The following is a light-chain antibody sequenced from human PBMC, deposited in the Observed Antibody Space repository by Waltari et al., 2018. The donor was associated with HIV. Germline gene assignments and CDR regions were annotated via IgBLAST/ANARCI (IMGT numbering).Light chain of an antibody. J-gene: IGKJ3*01. V-gene: IGKV1-39*01. CDR3: QQSYSSPLT. CDR2: SAS. Sequence: DIQLTQSPSSLSASVGDEVTITCRSSQTISTSLNWYQQKPGKAPKILISSASSLQSGVPSRFSASGSGTDFTLTISNLQPDDYATYYCQQSYSSPLTFGPGTEVDVK. CDR1: QTISTS.